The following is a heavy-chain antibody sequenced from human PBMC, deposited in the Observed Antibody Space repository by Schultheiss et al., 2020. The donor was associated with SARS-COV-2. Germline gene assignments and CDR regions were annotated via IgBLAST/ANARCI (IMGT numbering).Heavy chain of an antibody. CDR1: GFTFSSYG. CDR2: ISGSGGGT. V-gene: IGHV3-21*06. D-gene: IGHD2-15*01. CDR3: ARVDASDLYGMDV. Sequence: GGSLRLSCAASGFTFSSYGMHWVRQTPGQGLDWVSAISGSGGGTYYADSVKGRFTISRDDASSSLYLQMTGLRAEDTAVYYCARVDASDLYGMDVWGQGTTVTVSS. J-gene: IGHJ6*02.